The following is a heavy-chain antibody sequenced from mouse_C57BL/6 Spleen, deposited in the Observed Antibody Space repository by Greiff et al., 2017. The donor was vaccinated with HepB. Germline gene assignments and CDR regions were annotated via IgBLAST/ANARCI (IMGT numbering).Heavy chain of an antibody. CDR2: INPSSGYT. Sequence: VQLQQSGAELAKPGASVKLSCKASGYTFTSYWMHWVKQRPGQGLEWIGYINPSSGYTQYNQKFKDKATLPADKSSSTAYMQLSSLTYEDSAVYYCARRVYYYDWCAYGGQGTLVTVSA. D-gene: IGHD1-1*01. V-gene: IGHV1-7*01. J-gene: IGHJ3*01. CDR3: ARRVYYYDWCAY. CDR1: GYTFTSYW.